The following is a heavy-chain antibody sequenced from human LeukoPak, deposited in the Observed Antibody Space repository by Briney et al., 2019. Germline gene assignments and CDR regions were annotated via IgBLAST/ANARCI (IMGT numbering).Heavy chain of an antibody. D-gene: IGHD3-22*01. J-gene: IGHJ4*02. CDR3: ARGYYYDSSGYLRFDY. CDR1: GFTFNSYG. V-gene: IGHV3-30*02. Sequence: GGSLRLSCAASGFTFNSYGMHWVRQAPGKGLEWVAFIRYDGSNKYYADSVKGRFTISRDNSRNTLFLQMNSLRAEDTAVYYCARGYYYDSSGYLRFDYWGQGTLVTVSS. CDR2: IRYDGSNK.